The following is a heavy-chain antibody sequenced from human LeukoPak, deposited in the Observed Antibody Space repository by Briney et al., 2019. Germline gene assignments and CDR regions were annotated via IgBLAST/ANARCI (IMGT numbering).Heavy chain of an antibody. CDR3: AREYSSSWYVFYYYYMDV. Sequence: GGSLRLSCAASGFTFSSYWMSWVRQAPGKGLEWVANIKQDGSGKYYVDSVKGRFTISRDNAKNSLYLQMNSLRAEDTAVYYCAREYSSSWYVFYYYYMDVWGKGTTVTISS. CDR2: IKQDGSGK. J-gene: IGHJ6*03. V-gene: IGHV3-7*01. CDR1: GFTFSSYW. D-gene: IGHD6-13*01.